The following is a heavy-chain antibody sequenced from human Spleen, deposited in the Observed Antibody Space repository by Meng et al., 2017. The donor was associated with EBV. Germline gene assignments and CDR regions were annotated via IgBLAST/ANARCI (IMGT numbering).Heavy chain of an antibody. D-gene: IGHD5-18*01. V-gene: IGHV7-4-1*02. J-gene: IGHJ4*02. Sequence: QLLQSGSELKKPGASVRVSCKASGYTFTSYVMNWVRQAPGQGLEWVGWINTNTGEARYAQGFTGRFVFSLDTSVSTAHLQISSLMAEDTAVYYCARGYNAWIQIPFYWGQGTLVTVSS. CDR3: ARGYNAWIQIPFY. CDR2: INTNTGEA. CDR1: GYTFTSYV.